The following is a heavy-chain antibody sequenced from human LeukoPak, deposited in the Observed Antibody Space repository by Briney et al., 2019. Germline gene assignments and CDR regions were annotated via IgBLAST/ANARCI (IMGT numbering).Heavy chain of an antibody. D-gene: IGHD3-3*01. J-gene: IGHJ4*02. CDR1: GGSFSGYY. V-gene: IGHV4-34*01. CDR2: INHSGST. CDR3: ARVRGLDFWSGYYAH. Sequence: SETLSLTCAVYGGSFSGYYWSWIRQPPGKGLEWIGEINHSGSTNYNPSLKSRVTISVDTSKSQFSLKLSSVTAADTAVYYCARVRGLDFWSGYYAHWGQGTLVTVSS.